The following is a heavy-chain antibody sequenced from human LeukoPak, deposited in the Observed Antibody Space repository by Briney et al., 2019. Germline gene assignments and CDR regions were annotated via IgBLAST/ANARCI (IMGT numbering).Heavy chain of an antibody. Sequence: GESLKISCKGSGYRFTTYWIGWVRQMPGKGLEWMGIIYPGDSDTRYSPSFQGQVTISADKSISTAYLQWSSLRASDTAMCYCARHDTLLYVPPTKGWDYFDYWGQGTLVTVSS. J-gene: IGHJ4*02. CDR3: ARHDTLLYVPPTKGWDYFDY. V-gene: IGHV5-51*01. CDR1: GYRFTTYW. CDR2: IYPGDSDT. D-gene: IGHD2-2*01.